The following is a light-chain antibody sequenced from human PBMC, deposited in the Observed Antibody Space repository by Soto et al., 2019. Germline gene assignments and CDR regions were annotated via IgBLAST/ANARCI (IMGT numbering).Light chain of an antibody. CDR2: DNT. J-gene: IGLJ2*01. CDR3: QSYDNSHDWDVI. V-gene: IGLV1-40*01. Sequence: QSVLTQPPSVSGAPGQRVTISCTGSSSNIGAGYAVHWYQQLPGTAPKLLISDNTNRPSGVPDRFSASKSGTTASLAITGLQAKDEAEYYCQSYDNSHDWDVIFGGGTKLTVL. CDR1: SSNIGAGYA.